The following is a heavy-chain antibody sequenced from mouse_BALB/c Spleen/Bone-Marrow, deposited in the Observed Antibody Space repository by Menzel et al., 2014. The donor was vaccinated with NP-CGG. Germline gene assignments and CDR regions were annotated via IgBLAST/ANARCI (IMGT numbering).Heavy chain of an antibody. CDR2: IFPGIGTT. CDR1: GYTFTNYW. Sequence: LVESGAERVKPGASVKLSCKTSGYTFTNYWIQWVKQRPGQGLGWIGEIFPGIGTTYYNEKFKGKATLTIDTSSSTAYMQLSSLTSEDSAVYFCARGGNYGYWGQGTTLTVSS. CDR3: ARGGNYGY. D-gene: IGHD2-1*01. V-gene: IGHV1S132*01. J-gene: IGHJ2*01.